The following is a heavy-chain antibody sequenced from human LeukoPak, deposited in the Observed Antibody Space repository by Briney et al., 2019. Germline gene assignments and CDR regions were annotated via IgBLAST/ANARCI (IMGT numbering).Heavy chain of an antibody. CDR1: GFTFSSYA. CDR2: ISGSGGST. CDR3: AKGVGYYDSSGYPYYFDY. Sequence: GRSLRLSCAASGFTFSSYAMSWVRQAPGKGLEWVSAISGSGGSTYYADSVKGRFTISRDNSKNTLYLQMNSLRAEDTAVYYCAKGVGYYDSSGYPYYFDYWGQGTLVTVSS. D-gene: IGHD3-22*01. J-gene: IGHJ4*02. V-gene: IGHV3-23*01.